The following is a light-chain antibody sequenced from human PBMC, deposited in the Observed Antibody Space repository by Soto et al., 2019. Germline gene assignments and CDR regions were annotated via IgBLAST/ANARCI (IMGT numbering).Light chain of an antibody. CDR1: SSDVGGFNF. J-gene: IGLJ1*01. CDR3: SSYTTSSTIV. CDR2: DVS. Sequence: QSALTQPASVSGSPGHAITISCTGTSSDVGGFNFVSWYQQPPGKAPKLMIYDVSHRPSGVSNRHSDSKSGNTASLTIAGLQADDEGDYYCSSYTTSSTIVFGTGTKLTVL. V-gene: IGLV2-14*01.